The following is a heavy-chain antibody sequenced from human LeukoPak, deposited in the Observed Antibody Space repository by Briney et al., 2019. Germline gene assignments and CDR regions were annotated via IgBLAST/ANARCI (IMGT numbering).Heavy chain of an antibody. Sequence: SETLSLTCAVYGGSFSGYYWSWIRQPPGKGLKWIGEINHSGSTNYNPSLKSRVTISVDTSKNQFSLKLSSVTAADTAVYYCASGSPSWIQLWYYGMDVWGQGTTVTVSS. CDR1: GGSFSGYY. CDR3: ASGSPSWIQLWYYGMDV. D-gene: IGHD5-18*01. J-gene: IGHJ6*02. V-gene: IGHV4-34*01. CDR2: INHSGST.